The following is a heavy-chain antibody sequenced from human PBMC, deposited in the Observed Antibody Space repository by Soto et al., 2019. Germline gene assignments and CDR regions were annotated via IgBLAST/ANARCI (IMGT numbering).Heavy chain of an antibody. CDR3: AKEWPHDYYSFDY. CDR1: GFTFSSYG. V-gene: IGHV3-30*18. D-gene: IGHD5-12*01. Sequence: GGSLRLSCAASGFTFSSYGMHWVRQAPGKGLEWVAVISYDGSNKYYADSVKGRFTISRDNSKNTLYLQMNSLRAEDTAVYYCAKEWPHDYYSFDYWGQGTLVTVSS. J-gene: IGHJ4*02. CDR2: ISYDGSNK.